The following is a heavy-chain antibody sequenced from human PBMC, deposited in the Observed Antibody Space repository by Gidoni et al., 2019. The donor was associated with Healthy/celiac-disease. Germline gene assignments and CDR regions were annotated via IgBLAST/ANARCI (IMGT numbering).Heavy chain of an antibody. CDR1: GGPISSYY. CDR3: ARDPLPSDGYTGDAFDI. J-gene: IGHJ3*02. V-gene: IGHV4-59*01. CDR2: IYYSGST. Sequence: QVQLQESGPGLVKPSETLSLTCTVSGGPISSYYWSWIRQPPGKGLEWIGYIYYSGSTNYNPSLKSRVTISVDTSKNQFSLKLSSVTAADTAVYYCARDPLPSDGYTGDAFDIWGQGTMVTVSS. D-gene: IGHD5-12*01.